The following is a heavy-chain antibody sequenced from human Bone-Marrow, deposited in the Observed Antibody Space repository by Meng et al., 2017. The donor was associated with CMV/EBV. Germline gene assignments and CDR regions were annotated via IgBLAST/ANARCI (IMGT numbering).Heavy chain of an antibody. D-gene: IGHD2-2*01. Sequence: SVKVSCKASGYTFTGYYMHWVRQAPGQGLEWMGGIIPIFGTANYAQKFQGRVTITTDESTSTAYMELSSLRSEDTAVYYCARTVVPAAPLGYGMDVWGQGTTVTVSS. V-gene: IGHV1-69*05. CDR2: IIPIFGTA. CDR3: ARTVVPAAPLGYGMDV. J-gene: IGHJ6*02. CDR1: GYTFTGYY.